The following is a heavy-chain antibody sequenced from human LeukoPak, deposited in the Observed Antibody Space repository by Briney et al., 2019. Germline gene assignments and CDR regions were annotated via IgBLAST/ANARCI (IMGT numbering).Heavy chain of an antibody. CDR1: GFTFSSYS. CDR2: ISYDGSNK. V-gene: IGHV3-30-3*01. J-gene: IGHJ4*02. CDR3: ASPHRGPAAISGY. D-gene: IGHD2-2*02. Sequence: GGSLRLSCAASGFTFSSYSMNWVRQAPGKGLEWVAVISYDGSNKYYADSVKGRFTISRDNSKNTLYLQMNSLRAEDTAVYYCASPHRGPAAISGYWGQGTLVTVSS.